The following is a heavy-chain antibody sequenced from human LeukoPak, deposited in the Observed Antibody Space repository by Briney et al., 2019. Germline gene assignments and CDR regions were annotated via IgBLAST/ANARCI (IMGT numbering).Heavy chain of an antibody. J-gene: IGHJ4*02. CDR2: IYDSGSA. CDR1: GGSISSSSYY. Sequence: SETLSLTCTVSGGSISSSSYYWGWIRQPPGKGLVWIGNIYDSGSANYNPSLKSRVVISVDTSKNQFSLNLTPVTAADTAVYYCARVGVDYSGNVLKYFFDYWGQGTLVTVSS. D-gene: IGHD4-23*01. V-gene: IGHV4-61*05. CDR3: ARVGVDYSGNVLKYFFDY.